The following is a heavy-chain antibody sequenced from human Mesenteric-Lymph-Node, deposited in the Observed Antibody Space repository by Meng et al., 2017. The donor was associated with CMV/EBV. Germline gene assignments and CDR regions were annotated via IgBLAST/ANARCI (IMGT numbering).Heavy chain of an antibody. CDR1: GGSFSGYY. D-gene: IGHD3-9*01. CDR2: INHSGST. CDR3: ARGSSYDILTGYFDY. J-gene: IGHJ4*02. V-gene: IGHV4-34*01. Sequence: QVQLTQLGAGLLKPSETLSVTCPVYGGSFSGYYWNWIRQSPEKGLEWIGEINHSGSTTYNPSFTSRIIISVDTSTNQISLNMSSVTAADTAVYYCARGSSYDILTGYFDYWGQGALVTVSS.